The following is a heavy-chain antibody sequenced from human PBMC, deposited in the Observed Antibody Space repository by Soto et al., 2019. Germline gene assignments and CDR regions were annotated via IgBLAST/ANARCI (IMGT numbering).Heavy chain of an antibody. CDR1: GITFGRRA. J-gene: IGHJ4*02. V-gene: IGHV3-23*01. CDR2: ITDTGGDT. CDR3: ARGSTDSYPGSRIFDF. Sequence: SGGSLRLSCVASGITFGRRAMSWVRQAPGEGLEWVSTITDTGGDTKYSDSVRGRFTMSRDNSKKTLYLQMNNLRVEDSALYYCARGSTDSYPGSRIFDFWGRGTLVTVSS. D-gene: IGHD3-10*01.